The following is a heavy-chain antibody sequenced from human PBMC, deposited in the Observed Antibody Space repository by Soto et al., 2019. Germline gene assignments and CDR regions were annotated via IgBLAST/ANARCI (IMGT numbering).Heavy chain of an antibody. V-gene: IGHV5-51*01. Sequence: PGESLKISCKGSGYSFTSYWIGWVRQMPGKGLEWMGIIYPGDSDTRYSPSFQGQVTISADKSISTAYLQWSSLKASDTAMYYCARQDVVLVPAAMRAEYYYYYGMDVWGQETTVTVSS. J-gene: IGHJ6*02. CDR3: ARQDVVLVPAAMRAEYYYYYGMDV. D-gene: IGHD2-2*01. CDR1: GYSFTSYW. CDR2: IYPGDSDT.